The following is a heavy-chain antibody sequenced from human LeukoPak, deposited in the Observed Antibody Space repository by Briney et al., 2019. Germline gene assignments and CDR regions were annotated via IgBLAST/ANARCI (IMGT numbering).Heavy chain of an antibody. V-gene: IGHV1-2*02. D-gene: IGHD3-22*01. J-gene: IGHJ4*02. Sequence: ASVKVSCKASGYTFTGYYMHWVRQAPGQGLEWMGWINPNSGGTNYAQNFQGRVTMTRDTSISTAYMGVSRLRSGDTAVYYCAREYDSSGYNSDYWGQGTLVTVSS. CDR3: AREYDSSGYNSDY. CDR2: INPNSGGT. CDR1: GYTFTGYY.